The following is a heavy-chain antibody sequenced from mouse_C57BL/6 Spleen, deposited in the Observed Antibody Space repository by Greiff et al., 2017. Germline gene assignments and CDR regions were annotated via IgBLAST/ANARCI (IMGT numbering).Heavy chain of an antibody. Sequence: EVQLVESGGGLVKPGGSLKLSCAASGFTFSDYGMHWVRQAPEKGLEWVAYISSGSSTIYYADTVKGRFTISRDNAKNTLFLQMTSLRSEDTAMYYCARDRRDGSGPWWYFDVWGTGTTVTVSS. D-gene: IGHD1-1*01. CDR1: GFTFSDYG. CDR2: ISSGSSTI. CDR3: ARDRRDGSGPWWYFDV. J-gene: IGHJ1*03. V-gene: IGHV5-17*01.